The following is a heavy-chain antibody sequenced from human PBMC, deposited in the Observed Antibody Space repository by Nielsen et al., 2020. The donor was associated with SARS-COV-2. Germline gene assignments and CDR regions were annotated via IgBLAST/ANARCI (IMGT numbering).Heavy chain of an antibody. D-gene: IGHD5-12*01. CDR3: ARDVLPRDSELDLGGLI. Sequence: GESLKISCAASGFTFSTYGMHWVRQAPGKGLEWVALISSRGNYRYYRDSLKGRFTISRDNSNNTLFLQMNSLRPEDTAVYYCARDVLPRDSELDLGGLIWGQGTLVTVSS. J-gene: IGHJ4*02. CDR1: GFTFSTYG. V-gene: IGHV3-30*03. CDR2: ISSRGNYR.